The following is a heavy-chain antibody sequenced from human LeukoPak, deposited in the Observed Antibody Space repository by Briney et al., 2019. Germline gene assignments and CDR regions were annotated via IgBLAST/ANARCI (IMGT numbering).Heavy chain of an antibody. CDR2: INHSGST. CDR1: GGSISSNSYH. CDR3: ARGPLGCRSTSCYYSRRRYYYGMDV. V-gene: IGHV4-39*07. J-gene: IGHJ6*02. D-gene: IGHD2-2*01. Sequence: SETLSLTCTVSGGSISSNSYHWGWIRQPPGKGLEWIGEINHSGSTNYNPSLKSRVTISVDTSKNQFSLKLSSVTAADTAVYYCARGPLGCRSTSCYYSRRRYYYGMDVWGQGTTVTVSS.